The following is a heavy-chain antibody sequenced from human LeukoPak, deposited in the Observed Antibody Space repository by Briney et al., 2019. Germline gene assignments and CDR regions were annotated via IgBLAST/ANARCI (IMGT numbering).Heavy chain of an antibody. J-gene: IGHJ3*02. D-gene: IGHD5-24*01. CDR1: GDSINSYY. V-gene: IGHV4-59*01. Sequence: SETLSLTCTVSGDSINSYYWNWIRQPPGKGLEWIGYIYYSGRTDYNPSLKRRAAISVDTSNHQFSMKLKSVTAADTAVYFCARGRWLPNAFDIWGQGTMVTVFS. CDR2: IYYSGRT. CDR3: ARGRWLPNAFDI.